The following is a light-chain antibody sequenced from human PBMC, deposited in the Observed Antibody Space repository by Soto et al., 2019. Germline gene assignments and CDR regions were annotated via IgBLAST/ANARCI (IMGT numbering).Light chain of an antibody. V-gene: IGLV2-11*01. CDR3: QSYDNRLSGSVV. CDR1: SSDVGGYNY. J-gene: IGLJ2*01. Sequence: QSALTQPRSVSGSPGQSVTISCTGTSSDVGGYNYVSWYQQHPGKAPKLMIYDVSKRPSGVPDRFSGSKSGNTASLTISGLQAEDEADYYCQSYDNRLSGSVVFGGGTKLTVL. CDR2: DVS.